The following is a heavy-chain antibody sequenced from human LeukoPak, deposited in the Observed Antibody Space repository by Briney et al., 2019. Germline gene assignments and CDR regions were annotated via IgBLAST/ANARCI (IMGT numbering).Heavy chain of an antibody. CDR2: ISSSGSTM. V-gene: IGHV3-11*04. J-gene: IGHJ4*02. Sequence: GGSLRLSCAASGFTFSDYYMSWIRQAPGKGLEWVSYISSSGSTMYYADSVKGRFTISRDNAKNSLYLQMNSLRAEDTAFYYCARGYCSSTSCYIDSWGQGTLVTVSS. CDR3: ARGYCSSTSCYIDS. CDR1: GFTFSDYY. D-gene: IGHD2-2*01.